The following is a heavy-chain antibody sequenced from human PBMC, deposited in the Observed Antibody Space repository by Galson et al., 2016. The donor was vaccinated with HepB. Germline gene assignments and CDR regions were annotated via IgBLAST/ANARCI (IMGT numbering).Heavy chain of an antibody. J-gene: IGHJ4*02. CDR1: GFTFSYHG. CDR3: VKVGHYWGDFDY. CDR2: ISYDGSKT. D-gene: IGHD7-27*01. Sequence: SLRLSCAASGFTFSYHGMHWVRQAPGKGLEWVAVISYDGSKTYYADFVKGRFTISRDTSKKTLYLPMNSLRPEDTAIYYCVKVGHYWGDFDYWGQGTLVTVSS. V-gene: IGHV3-30*18.